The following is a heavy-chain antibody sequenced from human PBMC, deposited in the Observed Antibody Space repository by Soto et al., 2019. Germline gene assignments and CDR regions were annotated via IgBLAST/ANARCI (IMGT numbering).Heavy chain of an antibody. CDR3: AKYKKLGFGEFYVYYFDY. CDR1: GFTFSSYA. Sequence: EVQLLESGGGLVQPGGSLRLSCAASGFTFSSYAMSWVRQAPGKGLEWVSAISGSGGSTYYADSVKGRFTISRDNSKNTLYLQMNSLRAEDTAVYYCAKYKKLGFGEFYVYYFDYWGQGTLVTVSS. V-gene: IGHV3-23*01. CDR2: ISGSGGST. J-gene: IGHJ4*02. D-gene: IGHD3-10*01.